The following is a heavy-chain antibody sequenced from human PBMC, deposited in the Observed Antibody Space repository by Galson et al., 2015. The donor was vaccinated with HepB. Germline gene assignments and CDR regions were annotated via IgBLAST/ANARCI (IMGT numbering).Heavy chain of an antibody. V-gene: IGHV3-33*08. CDR2: IWLGGSNR. CDR1: GFTFSSNN. CDR3: ARDKDDAMDV. J-gene: IGHJ6*02. Sequence: SLRLSCAASGFTFSSNNMHWVRQAPGKGLEWVAVIWLGGSNRYHADSVKGRFTISRDNSKNTLFLQMSSLRVEDTAVYYCARDKDDAMDVWGQGTTVTVSS. D-gene: IGHD2-15*01.